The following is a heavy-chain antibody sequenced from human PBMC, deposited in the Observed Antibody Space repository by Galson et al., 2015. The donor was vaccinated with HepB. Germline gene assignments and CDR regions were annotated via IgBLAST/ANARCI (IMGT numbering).Heavy chain of an antibody. V-gene: IGHV6-1*01. Sequence: CAISGDSVSSNSAAWNWIRQSPSRGLEWLGRTYYRSKWYNDYAVSVKSRTTINPDTSKNQFSLQLNSVTPEDTAVYYCARGAGYSSGWHEHWYFDLWGRGTLVTVSS. CDR3: ARGAGYSSGWHEHWYFDL. D-gene: IGHD6-19*01. CDR1: GDSVSSNSAA. J-gene: IGHJ2*01. CDR2: TYYRSKWYN.